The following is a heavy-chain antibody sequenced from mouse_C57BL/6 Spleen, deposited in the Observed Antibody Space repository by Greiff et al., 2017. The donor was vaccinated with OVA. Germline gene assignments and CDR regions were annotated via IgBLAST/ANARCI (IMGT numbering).Heavy chain of an antibody. CDR1: GYTFTSYW. V-gene: IGHV1-55*01. D-gene: IGHD1-1*01. Sequence: VQLQQPGAELVKPGASVKMSCKASGYTFTSYWITWVKQRPGQGLEWIGDIYPGSGSTNYNEKFKSKATLTVDTSSSTAYMQLSSLTSEDSAVYYCARPVVAHYYAMDYWGQGTSVTVSS. CDR2: IYPGSGST. J-gene: IGHJ4*01. CDR3: ARPVVAHYYAMDY.